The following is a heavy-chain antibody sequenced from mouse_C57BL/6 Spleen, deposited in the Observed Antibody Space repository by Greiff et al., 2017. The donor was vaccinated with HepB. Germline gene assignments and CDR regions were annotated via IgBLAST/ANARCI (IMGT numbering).Heavy chain of an antibody. CDR3: ARTVTTYAMDY. Sequence: EVQVVEPGGGLVKPGGSLKLSCAASGFTFSDYGMHWVRQAPGKGLEWVAYISSGSSTIYYADTVKGRFTIARDNAKNTLFLQMTSLMSEDTAMYYCARTVTTYAMDYWGQGTSVTVSS. J-gene: IGHJ4*01. CDR1: GFTFSDYG. CDR2: ISSGSSTI. V-gene: IGHV5-17*01. D-gene: IGHD2-2*01.